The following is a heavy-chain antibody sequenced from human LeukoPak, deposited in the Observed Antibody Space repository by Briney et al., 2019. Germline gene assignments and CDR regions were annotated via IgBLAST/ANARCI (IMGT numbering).Heavy chain of an antibody. J-gene: IGHJ4*02. CDR1: GYTFTSYG. Sequence: ASVKVSCKASGYTFTSYGISWVRQAPGQGLEWMGWISAYNGNTNYAQKLQGRVTMTTDTPTSTAYMELRSLRSDDTAVYYCARDLYYYDSSGYSPQDYWGQGTLVTVSS. D-gene: IGHD3-22*01. V-gene: IGHV1-18*01. CDR2: ISAYNGNT. CDR3: ARDLYYYDSSGYSPQDY.